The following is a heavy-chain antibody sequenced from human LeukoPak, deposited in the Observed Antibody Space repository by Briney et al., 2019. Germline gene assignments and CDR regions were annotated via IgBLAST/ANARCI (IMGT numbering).Heavy chain of an antibody. J-gene: IGHJ4*02. CDR3: AKAPYSSSWHYFDY. Sequence: GGSLRLSCAASGFTFSSYAMSWVRQAPGKGLEWVSAISGSGGSTYYADSVEGRFTISRDNSKNTLYLQMNSLRAEDTAVYYCAKAPYSSSWHYFDYWGQGTLVTVSS. D-gene: IGHD6-13*01. V-gene: IGHV3-23*01. CDR1: GFTFSSYA. CDR2: ISGSGGST.